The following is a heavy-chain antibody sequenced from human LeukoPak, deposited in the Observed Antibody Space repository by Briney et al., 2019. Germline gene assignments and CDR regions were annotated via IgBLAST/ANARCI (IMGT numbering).Heavy chain of an antibody. CDR1: GLTVSRKY. D-gene: IGHD1-1*01. J-gene: IGHJ6*02. Sequence: PGGSLRLSCAASGLTVSRKYMSWVRQAPGKGLEWVSVIYSGGDTYYAGSVKGRFTISRDNSKNTLYLQMNSLRAEDTAIYYCAREGVQPYYYYYGMDVWGQGTTVTVSS. CDR3: AREGVQPYYYYYGMDV. V-gene: IGHV3-53*01. CDR2: IYSGGDT.